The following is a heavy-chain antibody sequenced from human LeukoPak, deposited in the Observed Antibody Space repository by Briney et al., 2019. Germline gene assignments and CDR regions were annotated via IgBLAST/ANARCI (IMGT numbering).Heavy chain of an antibody. CDR2: INTKAERGTT. CDR1: GLSFSAAW. V-gene: IGHV3-15*01. J-gene: IGHJ4*02. Sequence: GGSLRLSCAGSGLSFSAAWMSWVRQAPGKGLEWVGRINTKAERGTTDYAASVQGRFTISRDESLSMPYLQMYSLKNEDTAVYFCATETPVNYWGQGTLVTVSS. D-gene: IGHD2-15*01. CDR3: ATETPVNY.